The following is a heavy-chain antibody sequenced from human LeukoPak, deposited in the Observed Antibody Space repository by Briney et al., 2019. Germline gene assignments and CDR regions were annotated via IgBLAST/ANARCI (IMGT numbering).Heavy chain of an antibody. V-gene: IGHV3-15*07. CDR1: GFTVSSNY. Sequence: PGGSLRLSCAASGFTVSSNYMNWVRQAPGKGLEWVGRIKSKTDGGTIDYAAPVKGRFTISRDDSKNTLYLQMNSLKTEDTAVYYCSTTYYYDSSEGYWGQGTLVTVSS. CDR2: IKSKTDGGTI. D-gene: IGHD3-22*01. J-gene: IGHJ4*02. CDR3: STTYYYDSSEGY.